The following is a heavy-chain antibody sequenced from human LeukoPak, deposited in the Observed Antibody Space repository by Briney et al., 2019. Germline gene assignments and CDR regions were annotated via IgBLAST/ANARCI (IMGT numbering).Heavy chain of an antibody. CDR2: ISAYNGNT. V-gene: IGHV1-18*01. CDR1: GYTFIRYG. J-gene: IGHJ4*02. CDR3: ARLLFDSTGYYYFDY. D-gene: IGHD3-22*01. Sequence: ASVKVSCQASGYTFIRYGIIWVRQAPGQGLEWMGWISAYNGNTNYAQNLQGRVTMTTDTSTSTAYMELRSLRSDDTAVYYCARLLFDSTGYYYFDYWGQGTLVTVSP.